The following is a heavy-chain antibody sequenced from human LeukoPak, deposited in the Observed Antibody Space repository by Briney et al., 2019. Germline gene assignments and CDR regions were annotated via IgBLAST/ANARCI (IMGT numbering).Heavy chain of an antibody. CDR2: IYHSGST. J-gene: IGHJ4*02. Sequence: PSETLSLTCTVSGYSISSGYYWGWIRQPPGKGLEWIGSIYHSGSTYYNPSLKSRVTISVDTSKNQFSLKLSSVTAADTAVYYCARDRNLKFDYWGQGTLVTVSS. V-gene: IGHV4-38-2*02. CDR3: ARDRNLKFDY. CDR1: GYSISSGYY.